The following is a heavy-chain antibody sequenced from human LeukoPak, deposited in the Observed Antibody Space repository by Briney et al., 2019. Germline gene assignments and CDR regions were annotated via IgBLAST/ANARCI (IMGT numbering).Heavy chain of an antibody. V-gene: IGHV3-23*01. D-gene: IGHD2-15*01. CDR1: GFPFSGFA. J-gene: IGHJ4*02. CDR2: ISDSGDST. CDR3: AKSHSVVRRGYFDS. Sequence: PGGSLRLSCAASGFPFSGFAMSWVRQAPGKGLEWVSSISDSGDSTYYADSVRGRFTISRDNSKDTLYVQMNSLRAEDAAVYYCAKSHSVVRRGYFDSWGQGTLVTVPS.